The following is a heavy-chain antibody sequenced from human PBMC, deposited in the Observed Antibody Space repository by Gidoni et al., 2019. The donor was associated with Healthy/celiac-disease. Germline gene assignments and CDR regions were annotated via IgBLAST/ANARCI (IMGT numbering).Heavy chain of an antibody. J-gene: IGHJ4*01. Sequence: VHLLQSGAAVTKPGSSGKVACQASGRPFRSYAISWVRQAPGQGLEWMGRIIPILGIANYAQKFQGRVTITADKSTSTAYMELSSLRAEDTALYYGSRGMYSSVWYGDYWGHGTLVTVSS. V-gene: IGHV1-69*09. CDR2: IIPILGIA. CDR1: GRPFRSYA. CDR3: SRGMYSSVWYGDY. D-gene: IGHD6-19*01.